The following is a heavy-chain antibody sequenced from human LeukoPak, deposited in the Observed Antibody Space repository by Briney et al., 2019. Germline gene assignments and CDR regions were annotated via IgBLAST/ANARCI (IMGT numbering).Heavy chain of an antibody. D-gene: IGHD6-13*01. CDR3: ARGLRVAAASLYYFDY. V-gene: IGHV1-8*01. Sequence: ASVKVSCKASGYTFTSYDINWVRQATGQGLEWMGWMNPNSGNTGYAQKFQGRVTMTRNTSISTAYMELSSLRPEDTAVYYCARGLRVAAASLYYFDYWGQGTLVTVSS. J-gene: IGHJ4*02. CDR2: MNPNSGNT. CDR1: GYTFTSYD.